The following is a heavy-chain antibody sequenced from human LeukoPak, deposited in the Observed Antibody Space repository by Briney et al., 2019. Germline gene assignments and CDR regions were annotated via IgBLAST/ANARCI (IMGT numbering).Heavy chain of an antibody. J-gene: IGHJ4*02. V-gene: IGHV4-31*03. Sequence: SETLSLTCTVSGGSISSGGYYWSWIRQHPGKGLEWIGYIYYSGSTYYNPSLKSRVTISVDTSKNQFSLKPSSVTAADTAVYYCARGPYYYDSSGPYFDYWGQGTLVTVSS. CDR3: ARGPYYYDSSGPYFDY. CDR2: IYYSGST. CDR1: GGSISSGGYY. D-gene: IGHD3-22*01.